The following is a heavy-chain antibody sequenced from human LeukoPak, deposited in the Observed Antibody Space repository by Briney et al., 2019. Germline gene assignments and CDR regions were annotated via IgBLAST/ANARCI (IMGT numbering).Heavy chain of an antibody. CDR2: ISGSGGST. J-gene: IGHJ3*02. V-gene: IGHV3-23*01. CDR3: AKLRRGYGSGSYVFFDAFDI. D-gene: IGHD3-10*01. Sequence: PGGSLRLSCAASGFTFNGYWMNWVRQAPGKGLEWVSAISGSGGSTYYADSVKGRFTISRDNSKNTLYLQMNSLRAEDTAVYYCAKLRRGYGSGSYVFFDAFDIWGQGTMVTVSS. CDR1: GFTFNGYW.